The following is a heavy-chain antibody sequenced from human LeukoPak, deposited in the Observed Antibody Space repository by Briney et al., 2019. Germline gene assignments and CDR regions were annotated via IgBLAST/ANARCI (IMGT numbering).Heavy chain of an antibody. CDR1: GYTFTGYY. J-gene: IGHJ4*02. V-gene: IGHV1-2*02. Sequence: ASVKVSCKASGYTFTGYYMHWVRQAPGHGLEWMGWINPNSGGTNYAQKFQGRVTMTRDTSISTAYMELSRLRSDDTAVYYCAREPVDTAMVTLYYFDYWGQGPLVTVSS. CDR3: AREPVDTAMVTLYYFDY. CDR2: INPNSGGT. D-gene: IGHD5-18*01.